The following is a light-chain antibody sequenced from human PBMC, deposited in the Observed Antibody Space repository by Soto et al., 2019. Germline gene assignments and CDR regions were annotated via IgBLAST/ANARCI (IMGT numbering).Light chain of an antibody. Sequence: DIQMTQSPSSLSASVGDRVTMTCRASQTISSYLNWYQQKPGKAPNLLIYAASSLQSGVPSRFSGSGSGTDFTLTINSLQPEDFAIYYCQQTYSTPRTFGQGTKVETK. CDR2: AAS. CDR1: QTISSY. V-gene: IGKV1-39*01. CDR3: QQTYSTPRT. J-gene: IGKJ1*01.